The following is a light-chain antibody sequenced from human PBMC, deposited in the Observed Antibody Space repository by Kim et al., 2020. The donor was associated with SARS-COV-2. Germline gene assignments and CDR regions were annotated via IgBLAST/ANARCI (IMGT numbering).Light chain of an antibody. J-gene: IGLJ1*01. Sequence: QSALTQPPSVSGSPGQSVTISCTGTSSDVGSYTRVSWYQQPPGTAPKLIIYEVSNRPTGVPDRFFGSKSGNTASLTISGLQAEDEADYYCSSYANSDTFVFGSVTKVTVL. CDR1: SSDVGSYTR. V-gene: IGLV2-18*02. CDR3: SSYANSDTFV. CDR2: EVS.